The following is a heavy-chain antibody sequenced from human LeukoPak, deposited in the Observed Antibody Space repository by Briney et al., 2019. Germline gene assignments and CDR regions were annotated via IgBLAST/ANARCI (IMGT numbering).Heavy chain of an antibody. V-gene: IGHV4-39*01. J-gene: IGHJ4*02. CDR2: IYYSGST. CDR3: ARRKRIGTKSAWGY. D-gene: IGHD1-14*01. Sequence: WVRQPPGKGLEWIGSIYYSGSTYYNPSLKSRVTISVDTSKNQFSLKLSSVTAADTAVYYCARRKRIGTKSAWGYWGQGTLVTVSS.